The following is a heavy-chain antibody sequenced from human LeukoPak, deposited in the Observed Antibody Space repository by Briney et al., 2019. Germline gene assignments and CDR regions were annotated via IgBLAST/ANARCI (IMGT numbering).Heavy chain of an antibody. Sequence: SQTLSLTCTVSGGSFSSGSYYWSWIRQPAGKGLEWIGRIYTSGSTNYNPSLESRVTISVDTSKNQFSLKLSSVTAADTAVYYCARDGRWDAFDIWGQGTMVTVSS. CDR1: GGSFSSGSYY. D-gene: IGHD1-26*01. V-gene: IGHV4-61*02. J-gene: IGHJ3*02. CDR3: ARDGRWDAFDI. CDR2: IYTSGST.